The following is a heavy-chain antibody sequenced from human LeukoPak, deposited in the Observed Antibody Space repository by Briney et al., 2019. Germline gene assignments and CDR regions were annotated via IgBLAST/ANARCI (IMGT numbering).Heavy chain of an antibody. D-gene: IGHD1-1*01. CDR2: ISAYNGNT. CDR3: ARDPATYNWNDVDYFDY. CDR1: GYTFTSYG. V-gene: IGHV1-18*01. Sequence: ASVKVSWKASGYTFTSYGISWVRQAPGQGLEWMGWISAYNGNTNYAQKLQGRVTMTTDTSTSTAYMELRSLSSDDTAVYYCARDPATYNWNDVDYFDYWGQGTLVTVSS. J-gene: IGHJ4*02.